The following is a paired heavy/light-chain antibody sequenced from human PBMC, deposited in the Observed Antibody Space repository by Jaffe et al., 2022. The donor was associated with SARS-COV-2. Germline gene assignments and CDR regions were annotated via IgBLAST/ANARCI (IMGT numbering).Heavy chain of an antibody. D-gene: IGHD2-8*01. CDR3: AREVMAAGYYFDY. CDR2: IYSGGST. V-gene: IGHV4-61*02. CDR1: GGSVSSAGYY. J-gene: IGHJ4*02. Sequence: QVQLQESGPGLVKPSQTLSLTCTVSGGSVSSAGYYWSWIRQPAGKGLEWIGRIYSGGSTNYNPSLKSRVTISVDTSKNQFSLQLNSVTAADTAVFYCAREVMAAGYYFDYWGQGTLVTVSS.
Light chain of an antibody. CDR3: CSYAGGNPFRV. CDR1: SSDVGSYNL. J-gene: IGLJ3*02. Sequence: QSALTQPASVSGSPGQSITISCTGTSSDVGSYNLVSWYQHLPGKAPKLMIYEVIKRPSGVSNRFSGSKSGNTASLTISGLQADDEADYFCCSYAGGNPFRVFGGGTKLTVL. V-gene: IGLV2-23*02. CDR2: EVI.